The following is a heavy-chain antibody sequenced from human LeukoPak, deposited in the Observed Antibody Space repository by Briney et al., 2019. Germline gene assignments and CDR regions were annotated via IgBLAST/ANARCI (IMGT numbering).Heavy chain of an antibody. D-gene: IGHD1-26*01. V-gene: IGHV4-38-2*02. Sequence: PSETLSLTCNVSGYSISSGYYWGWIRQPPGKGLEWIGRVHYSGSTYFNPSLKSRVTVSLDTSKNQVSLRLASVTAADTAVYYCARGGTGGYRFDYWGPGSLATVSS. J-gene: IGHJ4*02. CDR1: GYSISSGYY. CDR2: VHYSGST. CDR3: ARGGTGGYRFDY.